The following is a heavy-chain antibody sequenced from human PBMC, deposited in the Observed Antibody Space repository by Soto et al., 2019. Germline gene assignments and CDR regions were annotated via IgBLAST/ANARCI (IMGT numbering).Heavy chain of an antibody. D-gene: IGHD3-3*01. J-gene: IGHJ6*02. CDR1: GYSFTRHD. Sequence: QVQLVQSGAEVKKPGASVKVSCKASGYSFTRHDINWVRQAPGQGLEWMGWINPSSGNTGYAQRFLGRLTMTTDTATRTAYMELRGMKSEDTSIYYCAREGSGVSGVIVFYCMDVWGQGTMVTVSS. V-gene: IGHV1-8*01. CDR2: INPSSGNT. CDR3: AREGSGVSGVIVFYCMDV.